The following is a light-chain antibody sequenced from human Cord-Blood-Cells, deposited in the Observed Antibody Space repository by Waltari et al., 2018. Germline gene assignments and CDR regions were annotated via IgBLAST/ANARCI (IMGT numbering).Light chain of an antibody. J-gene: IGLJ2*01. Sequence: QSALTQPPSPSGSPVQSVTISRTRTRSDVGGYNYVSWYQQPPGKAPKLIIYEVSKRPSGVPDRFSGSKSGNTASLTVSGLQAEDEADYYCSSYAGSNNLVFGGGTKLTVL. CDR2: EVS. V-gene: IGLV2-8*01. CDR1: RSDVGGYNY. CDR3: SSYAGSNNLV.